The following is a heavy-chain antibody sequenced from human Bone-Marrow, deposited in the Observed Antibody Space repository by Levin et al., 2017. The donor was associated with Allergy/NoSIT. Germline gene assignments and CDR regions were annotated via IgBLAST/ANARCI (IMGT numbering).Heavy chain of an antibody. CDR1: GFTFSSYW. CDR3: ARDSSSYRSSYYFDY. J-gene: IGHJ4*02. Sequence: GGSLRLSCAASGFTFSSYWMSWVRQAPGKGLEWVANIKQDGSEKYYVDSVKGRFTISRDNAKNSLYLQMNSLRAEDTAVYYCARDSSSYRSSYYFDYWGQGTLVTVSS. V-gene: IGHV3-7*01. CDR2: IKQDGSEK. D-gene: IGHD6-6*01.